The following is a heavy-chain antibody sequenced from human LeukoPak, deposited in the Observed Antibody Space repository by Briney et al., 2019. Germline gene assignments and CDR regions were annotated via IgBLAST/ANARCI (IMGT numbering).Heavy chain of an antibody. CDR3: AKDGGYSSSWPNWFDP. J-gene: IGHJ5*02. CDR1: GFTFSSYG. V-gene: IGHV3-23*01. D-gene: IGHD6-13*01. CDR2: ISGSGGST. Sequence: PGGSLRLSCAASGFTFSSYGMSWVRQAPGKGLEWVSAISGSGGSTYYADSVKGRFTISRDNSKNTLYLQMNSLRAEDTAVYYCAKDGGYSSSWPNWFDPWGQGTLVTVSS.